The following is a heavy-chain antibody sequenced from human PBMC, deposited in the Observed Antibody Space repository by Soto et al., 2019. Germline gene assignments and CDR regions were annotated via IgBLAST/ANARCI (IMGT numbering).Heavy chain of an antibody. Sequence: PGGSLRLSCAPSGFTVSSHYMSWVRQAPGKGLEWVSVINSGGSTYYADSVKGRFTISRDHSRNTLYLPMNSLRVEDTAVYYCAREVFCSSSSCQVRYGMDVWGQGTTVTVSS. D-gene: IGHD2-2*01. CDR2: INSGGST. CDR3: AREVFCSSSSCQVRYGMDV. J-gene: IGHJ6*02. CDR1: GFTVSSHY. V-gene: IGHV3-53*01.